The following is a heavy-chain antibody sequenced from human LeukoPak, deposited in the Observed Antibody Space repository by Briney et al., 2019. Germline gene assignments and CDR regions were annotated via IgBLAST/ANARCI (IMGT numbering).Heavy chain of an antibody. D-gene: IGHD4/OR15-4a*01. CDR1: GFAFCDFA. CDR3: ARHRNFGANFAIDY. Sequence: GGTLRLSCAASGFAFCDFAMSWGRQAPGQGLEWVSAVTNSGNTTYYADSVKGRFTISKDNSKSTLHLQLNSLRAEDTAIYFCARHRNFGANFAIDYWGQGTLVTVSS. J-gene: IGHJ4*02. CDR2: VTNSGNTT. V-gene: IGHV3-23*01.